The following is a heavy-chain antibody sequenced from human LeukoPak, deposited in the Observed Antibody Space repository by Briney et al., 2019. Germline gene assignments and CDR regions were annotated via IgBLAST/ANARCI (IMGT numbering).Heavy chain of an antibody. Sequence: SETLSLTCTASGGSISNNDWSWIRQPPGKGLEWIGYIYNSGNTNYNPSLKSRVTISVDASKTQFSLKLSSVTAADTAVYYCTRLIMSSIYYYYMDVWGKGTTVTVSS. CDR3: TRLIMSSIYYYYMDV. V-gene: IGHV4-59*01. D-gene: IGHD3-10*01. CDR2: IYNSGNT. CDR1: GGSISNND. J-gene: IGHJ6*03.